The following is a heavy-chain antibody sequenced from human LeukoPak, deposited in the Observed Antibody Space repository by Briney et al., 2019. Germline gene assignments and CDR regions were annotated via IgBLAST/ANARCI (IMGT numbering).Heavy chain of an antibody. V-gene: IGHV3-33*01. D-gene: IGHD5-24*01. J-gene: IGHJ6*04. CDR2: IWYDGSNK. CDR1: GFTFSSYG. CDR3: ARDTIGMDV. Sequence: GGSLRLSCAASGFTFSSYGMHWVRQAPGKGLGWVAVIWYDGSNKYYADSVKGRFTISRDNSKNTLYLQMNSLRAEDTVVYYCARDTIGMDVWGKGTTVTVSS.